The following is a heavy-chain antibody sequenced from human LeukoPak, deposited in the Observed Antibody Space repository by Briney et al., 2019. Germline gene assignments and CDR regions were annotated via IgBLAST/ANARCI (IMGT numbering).Heavy chain of an antibody. CDR3: ARVSVFGDSGRHYYYYYMDV. J-gene: IGHJ6*03. CDR1: GYSISSGYY. Sequence: PSETLSLTCTVSGYSISSGYYWGWIRQPPGKGLEWIGYIYYSGSTNYNPSLKSRVTISVDTSKNQFSLKLSSVTAADTAVYYCARVSVFGDSGRHYYYYYMDVWGKGTTVTVS. CDR2: IYYSGST. D-gene: IGHD1-26*01. V-gene: IGHV4-61*05.